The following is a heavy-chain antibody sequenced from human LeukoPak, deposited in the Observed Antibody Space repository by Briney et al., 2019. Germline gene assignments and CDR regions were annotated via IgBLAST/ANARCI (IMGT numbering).Heavy chain of an antibody. J-gene: IGHJ4*02. CDR1: AFTFSSYE. V-gene: IGHV3-48*03. CDR2: ISSSGSTI. Sequence: GGSLRLSCAAPAFTFSSYEMNWVRHAPGKGLDWVSYISSSGSTIYYADSVKGRFTISRDNAKNSLYLQMNRLRAEDTAVYYCARDPDYGDPDYWGQGTLVTVSS. CDR3: ARDPDYGDPDY. D-gene: IGHD4-17*01.